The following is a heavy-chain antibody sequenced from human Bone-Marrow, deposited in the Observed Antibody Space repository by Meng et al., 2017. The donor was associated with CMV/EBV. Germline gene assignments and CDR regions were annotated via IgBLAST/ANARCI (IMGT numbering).Heavy chain of an antibody. CDR2: INPNSGDT. Sequence: YYMHWVRQAPGQGLWWMGWINPNSGDTNYAQSFQGRVTMTRDTSISIAYMELSRLRSVDPAVYYCAREAGSGNCSGVTCYSGDWFDPWGQGTLVTVSS. D-gene: IGHD2-15*01. J-gene: IGHJ5*02. CDR1: YY. CDR3: AREAGSGNCSGVTCYSGDWFDP. V-gene: IGHV1-2*02.